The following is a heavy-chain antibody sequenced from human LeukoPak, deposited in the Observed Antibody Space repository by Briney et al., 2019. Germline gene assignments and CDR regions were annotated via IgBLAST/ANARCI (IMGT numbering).Heavy chain of an antibody. CDR1: GGSISIYY. Sequence: SETLSLTCTVSGGSISIYYWSWIRQPPGKGLEWIGYIYYSGSTNYDPSLKSRVTISVDTSKNQFSLKLSSVTAADTALYYCARDLKQQLVLGAFDIWGQGTMVTVSS. V-gene: IGHV4-59*01. D-gene: IGHD6-13*01. CDR3: ARDLKQQLVLGAFDI. J-gene: IGHJ3*02. CDR2: IYYSGST.